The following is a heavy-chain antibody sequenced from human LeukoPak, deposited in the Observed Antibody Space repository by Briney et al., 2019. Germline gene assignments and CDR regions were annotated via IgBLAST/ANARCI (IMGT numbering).Heavy chain of an antibody. CDR1: GFTFSSFS. D-gene: IGHD3-10*02. J-gene: IGHJ6*04. CDR2: ISSSGSTI. V-gene: IGHV3-48*04. CDR3: AELGITMIGGV. Sequence: GGSLRLSCAVSGFTFSSFSMNWVRQAPGKGLEWVSYISSSGSTIYYADSVKGRFTISRDNAKNSLYLQMNSLRAEDTAVYYCAELGITMIGGVWGKGTTVTISS.